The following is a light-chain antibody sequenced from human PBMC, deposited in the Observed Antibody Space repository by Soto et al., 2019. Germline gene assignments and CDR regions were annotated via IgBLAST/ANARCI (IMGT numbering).Light chain of an antibody. V-gene: IGKV3-15*01. CDR2: ATS. J-gene: IGKJ4*01. CDR3: QQYGDWRLT. Sequence: EIVVTQSPATLSVSPGERATLSCRASQSVGNNFAWYQQKPGQAPRLLIFATSTRATGVPARFSGSGSGTEFTLTISSLQSEDFAVYYCQQYGDWRLTFGGGATVEIE. CDR1: QSVGNN.